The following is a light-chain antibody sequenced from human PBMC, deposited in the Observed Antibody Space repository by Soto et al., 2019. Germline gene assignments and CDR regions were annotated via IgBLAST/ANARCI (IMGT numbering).Light chain of an antibody. CDR2: GAS. CDR1: QSVSNNY. CDR3: QPDGSPGT. J-gene: IGKJ1*01. Sequence: ELVLTQSPGTLSLSPGERATLSCRASQSVSNNYLAWYQQNPGQAPRLLIYGASIRATGIPDRFSGSMSGTAFALTISRLEPECFEVNFCQPDGSPGTFGEATKVEIQ. V-gene: IGKV3-20*01.